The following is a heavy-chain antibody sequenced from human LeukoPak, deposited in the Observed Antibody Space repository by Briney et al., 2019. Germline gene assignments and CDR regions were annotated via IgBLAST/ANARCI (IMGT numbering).Heavy chain of an antibody. Sequence: GGSLRLSCAASGFTFTNYAMAWVRQAPGKGLEWVSAISGSGDSTYYADSVKGRFTISRDNSKNTLYVQLNSLRAEDTAVYYCAQVPYRYYGSGSYQFDYWGQGTLVTVSS. J-gene: IGHJ4*02. D-gene: IGHD3-10*01. CDR3: AQVPYRYYGSGSYQFDY. CDR1: GFTFTNYA. V-gene: IGHV3-23*01. CDR2: ISGSGDST.